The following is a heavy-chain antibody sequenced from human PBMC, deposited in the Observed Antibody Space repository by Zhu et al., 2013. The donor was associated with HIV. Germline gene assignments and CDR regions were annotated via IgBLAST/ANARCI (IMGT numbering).Heavy chain of an antibody. CDR3: ARVPLGSGSSYWYFDL. V-gene: IGHV1-2*02. J-gene: IGHJ2*01. Sequence: QVQLVQSGAEVKKPGASVKVSCKASGYTFTGYYMHWVRQAPGQGLEWMGWINPNSGGTNYAQKFQGRVTMTRDTSISTAYMELSRLRSDDTAVYYCARVPLGSGSSYWYFDLWGLGTLVTVSS. D-gene: IGHD3-10*02. CDR2: INPNSGGT. CDR1: GYTFTGYY.